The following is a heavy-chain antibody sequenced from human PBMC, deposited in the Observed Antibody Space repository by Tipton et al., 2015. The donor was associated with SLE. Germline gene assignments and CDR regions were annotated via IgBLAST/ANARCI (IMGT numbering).Heavy chain of an antibody. J-gene: IGHJ4*02. D-gene: IGHD6-6*01. Sequence: TLSLTCTVSGGSISSRSYYWGWIRQPPGKGLEWIGSIYYSGSTYYNPSLKSRVTISVDTSKNQFSLKLSSVTAADTAVYYCARTLAAQIDYWGQGTLVTVSS. V-gene: IGHV4-39*01. CDR3: ARTLAAQIDY. CDR1: GGSISSRSYY. CDR2: IYYSGST.